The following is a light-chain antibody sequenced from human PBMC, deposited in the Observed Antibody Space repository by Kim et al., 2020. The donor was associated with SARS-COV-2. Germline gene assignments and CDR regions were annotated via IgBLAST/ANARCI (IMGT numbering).Light chain of an antibody. CDR3: QQYYSAPYT. V-gene: IGKV4-1*01. CDR2: WAS. CDR1: QIILSSSNNKNY. Sequence: RATINCKSSQIILSSSNNKNYLAWYQQNPGQPPKLLIYWASTRESGVPDRFSGSGSATDFTLSISSLQAEDVAVYYCQQYYSAPYTFGHGTKLEI. J-gene: IGKJ2*01.